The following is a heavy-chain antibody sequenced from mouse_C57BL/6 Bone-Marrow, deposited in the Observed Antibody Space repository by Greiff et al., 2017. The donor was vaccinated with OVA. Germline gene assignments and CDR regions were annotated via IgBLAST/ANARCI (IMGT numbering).Heavy chain of an antibody. V-gene: IGHV1-61*01. CDR1: GYTFTSYW. J-gene: IGHJ1*03. CDR2: IYPSDSET. D-gene: IGHD4-1*01. CDR3: ARYLGRDWYFDV. Sequence: QVQLQQPGAELVRPGSSVKLSCKASGYTFTSYWMDWVKQRPGQGLEWIGNIYPSDSETHYNQKFKDKATLTVDKSSSTAYMQLSSLTSEDSAVYYCARYLGRDWYFDVWGTGTTVTVSS.